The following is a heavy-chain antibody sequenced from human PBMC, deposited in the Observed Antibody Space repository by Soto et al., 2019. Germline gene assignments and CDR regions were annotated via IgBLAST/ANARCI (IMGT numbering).Heavy chain of an antibody. Sequence: SETLSLTCNVSGGSISSYYWSWIRQPPGKGLEWIGYIYYSGSTNYNPSLKSRVTISVDTSKNQFSVKLSSVTAADTVVFYCVRSMIRGVIIPYYYYGTDIWSQGTPVTAYS. J-gene: IGHJ6*02. V-gene: IGHV4-59*01. CDR1: GGSISSYY. CDR3: VRSMIRGVIIPYYYYGTDI. D-gene: IGHD3-10*01. CDR2: IYYSGST.